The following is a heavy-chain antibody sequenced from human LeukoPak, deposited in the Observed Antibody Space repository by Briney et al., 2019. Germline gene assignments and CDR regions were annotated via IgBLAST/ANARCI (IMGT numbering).Heavy chain of an antibody. CDR1: GFTFSSYS. Sequence: PGGSLRLSCAASGFTFSSYSMYWVRQAPGKGLEWVSSISSSSSYIYYADSVKGRFTISRDNAKNSLYLQMNSLRAEDTAVYYCAIIDGSGVYWGQGTLVTVSS. CDR3: AIIDGSGVY. D-gene: IGHD3-10*01. CDR2: ISSSSSYI. V-gene: IGHV3-21*01. J-gene: IGHJ4*02.